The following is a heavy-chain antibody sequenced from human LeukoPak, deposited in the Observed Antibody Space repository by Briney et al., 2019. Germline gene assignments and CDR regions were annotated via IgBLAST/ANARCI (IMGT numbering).Heavy chain of an antibody. CDR2: IIPIFGTA. CDR1: GYTFTSYY. D-gene: IGHD4-17*01. CDR3: ARLEDYGDYQGWFDP. V-gene: IGHV1-69*06. Sequence: ASVKVSCKASGYTFTSYYMHWVRQAPGQGLEWMGGIIPIFGTANYAQKFQGRVTITADKSTSTAYMELSSLRSEDTAVYYCARLEDYGDYQGWFDPWGQGTLVTVSS. J-gene: IGHJ5*02.